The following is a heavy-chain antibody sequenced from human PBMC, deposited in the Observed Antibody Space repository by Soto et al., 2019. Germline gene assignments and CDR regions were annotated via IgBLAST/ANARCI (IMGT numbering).Heavy chain of an antibody. CDR1: GFTFSSYA. Sequence: GGSLRLSCAASGFTFSSYAMHWVRQAPGKGLEWVAVISYDGSNKYYADSVKGRFTISRDNSKNTLYLQMNSLRDEDTAVYYCASAFGVVITYYYYGMDVWGQGTTVTVSS. V-gene: IGHV3-30-3*01. CDR3: ASAFGVVITYYYYGMDV. D-gene: IGHD3-3*01. CDR2: ISYDGSNK. J-gene: IGHJ6*02.